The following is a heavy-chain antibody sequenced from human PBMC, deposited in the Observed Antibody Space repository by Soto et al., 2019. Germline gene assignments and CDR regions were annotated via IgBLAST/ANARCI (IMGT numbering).Heavy chain of an antibody. CDR1: GFTFSSYG. CDR3: ARDAGIAVAGTGRDAFDI. V-gene: IGHV3-33*01. D-gene: IGHD6-19*01. Sequence: QVQLVESGGGVVQPGRSLRLSCAASGFTFSSYGMHWVRQAPGKGLEWVAVIWYDGSNKYYADSVKGRFTISRDNSKNTLYLQMNSLRAEDTAVYYCARDAGIAVAGTGRDAFDIWGQGTMVTVSS. CDR2: IWYDGSNK. J-gene: IGHJ3*02.